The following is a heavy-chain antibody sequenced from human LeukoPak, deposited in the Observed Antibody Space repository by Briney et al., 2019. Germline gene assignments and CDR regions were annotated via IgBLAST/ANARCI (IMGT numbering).Heavy chain of an antibody. V-gene: IGHV3-30*02. CDR3: AKDRYYDGTGYPGIY. J-gene: IGHJ4*02. D-gene: IGHD3-22*01. Sequence: SGGSLRLSCAASGFTFSSYGMHWVRQAPGKGLEWVAFIRYDGSNKYYADSVKGRFTLSRDNSKNTAYLQMNSLRADDTAVYYCAKDRYYDGTGYPGIYWGQGTLVTVSS. CDR1: GFTFSSYG. CDR2: IRYDGSNK.